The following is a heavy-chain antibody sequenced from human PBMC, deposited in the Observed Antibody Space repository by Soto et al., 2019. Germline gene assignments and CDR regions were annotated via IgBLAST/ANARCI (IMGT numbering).Heavy chain of an antibody. J-gene: IGHJ5*02. Sequence: EVQLVESGGGLVQPGRSLRLSCAASGFTFDDYAMHWVRQAPGKGLEWVSGISWNSGSIGYADSVKGRFTISRDNAKNSLYLQMNSLRAEVTALYYCAKEDRYYDILTGYYTDWFDPWGQGTLVTVSS. D-gene: IGHD3-9*01. CDR2: ISWNSGSI. V-gene: IGHV3-9*01. CDR1: GFTFDDYA. CDR3: AKEDRYYDILTGYYTDWFDP.